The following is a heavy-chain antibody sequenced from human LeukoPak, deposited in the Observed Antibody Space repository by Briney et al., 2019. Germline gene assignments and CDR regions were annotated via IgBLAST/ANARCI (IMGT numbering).Heavy chain of an antibody. Sequence: GGSLRLSCAASGFTFSSYAMHWVRQAPGKGLEWVAVISYDGSNKYYADSVKGRFTISRDNSKNTLYLQMNSLRAEDTAVYYCARDIYDSSGYYGYYFDYWGQGTLVTVSS. D-gene: IGHD3-22*01. CDR3: ARDIYDSSGYYGYYFDY. CDR1: GFTFSSYA. V-gene: IGHV3-30-3*01. CDR2: ISYDGSNK. J-gene: IGHJ4*02.